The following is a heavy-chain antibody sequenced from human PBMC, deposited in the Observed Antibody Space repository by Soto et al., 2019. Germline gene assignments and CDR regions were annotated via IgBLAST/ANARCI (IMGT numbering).Heavy chain of an antibody. CDR1: GESISSGCYY. Sequence: QVQLQESGPGLVKPSQTLSLTCSVSGESISSGCYYWSWIRHHPGKGLEWIGYIYDSESAYYNPSIKSRVTISMDTSKNHFAMRLSSVTAADAAVYYCARASSSSSAADYWGQGTLATVSS. CDR3: ARASSSSSAADY. V-gene: IGHV4-31*03. D-gene: IGHD6-6*01. J-gene: IGHJ4*02. CDR2: IYDSESA.